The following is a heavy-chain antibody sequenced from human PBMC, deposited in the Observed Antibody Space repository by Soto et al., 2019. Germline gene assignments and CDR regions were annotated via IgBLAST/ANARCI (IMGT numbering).Heavy chain of an antibody. J-gene: IGHJ5*02. D-gene: IGHD1-1*01. V-gene: IGHV4-39*01. Sequence: SETLSLTCSVSGGSISSSKYYWGWIRQPQGKGLEWIGNIYFSGSAYYNPSLKSRVTISADTSRNQFSLKVSSLTAADTAVYYCATSYNWNDVGWFDPWGPGTLVTVSS. CDR1: GGSISSSKYY. CDR3: ATSYNWNDVGWFDP. CDR2: IYFSGSA.